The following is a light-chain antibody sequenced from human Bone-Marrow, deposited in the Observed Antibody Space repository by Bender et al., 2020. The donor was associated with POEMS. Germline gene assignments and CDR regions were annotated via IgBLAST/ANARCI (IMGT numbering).Light chain of an antibody. Sequence: QSALTQPRSVSGSPGQSVTISCSGTDSDIGAYDYVSWFQQHPGNAPQLIIYDVSKRPSGVPDRFSGSKTGNTASLTISGLLFDDEADYSCCSYAGKSVLFGGGTKLTVL. CDR3: CSYAGKSVL. J-gene: IGLJ2*01. CDR1: DSDIGAYDY. CDR2: DVS. V-gene: IGLV2-11*01.